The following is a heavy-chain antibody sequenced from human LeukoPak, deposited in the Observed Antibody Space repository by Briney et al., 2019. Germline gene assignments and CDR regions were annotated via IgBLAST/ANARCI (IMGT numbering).Heavy chain of an antibody. D-gene: IGHD4-23*01. CDR3: ARGRPHGNDY. CDR2: IASDGSST. CDR1: GFTFSSYW. J-gene: IGHJ4*02. V-gene: IGHV3-74*01. Sequence: RGSLRLSCAASGFTFSSYWMNWVRQAPGKGLVWVSRIASDGSSTTYADSVKGRFSISRDNAKNTLYLQMNSLRVEDTAVYYCARGRPHGNDYWGQGTLVTVSS.